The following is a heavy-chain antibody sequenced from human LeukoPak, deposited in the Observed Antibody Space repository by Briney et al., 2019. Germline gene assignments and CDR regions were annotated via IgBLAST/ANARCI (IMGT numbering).Heavy chain of an antibody. CDR1: GYSFTNYW. V-gene: IGHV5-51*01. Sequence: PGESLRISCKGSGYSFTNYWIGWVRQMPGKGREWMGIIYPGDSDTRYSPSFQGQVTISADKSISTAYLQWSSLKASDTAMYYCARHTNDYEIPNDAFDIWGQGTMVTVSS. J-gene: IGHJ3*02. CDR3: ARHTNDYEIPNDAFDI. D-gene: IGHD4-17*01. CDR2: IYPGDSDT.